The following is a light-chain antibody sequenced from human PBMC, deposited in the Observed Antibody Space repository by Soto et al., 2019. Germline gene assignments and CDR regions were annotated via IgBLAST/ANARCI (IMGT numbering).Light chain of an antibody. CDR3: QQYTNWPPIT. CDR2: GAS. Sequence: EVVMRQSPATLSLSPGERATLSCRASQSVGSNLAWFQQKPGQAPRLLIYGASTRATGVPARFSGSGSGTDFTLTISSLQSEDFAVYYCQQYTNWPPITFGQGTRLEI. CDR1: QSVGSN. V-gene: IGKV3-15*01. J-gene: IGKJ5*01.